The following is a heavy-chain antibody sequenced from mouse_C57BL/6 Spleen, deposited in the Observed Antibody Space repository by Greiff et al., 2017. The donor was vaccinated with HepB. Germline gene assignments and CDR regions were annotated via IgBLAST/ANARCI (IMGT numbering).Heavy chain of an antibody. CDR3: ARQGYSNSLYAMDY. D-gene: IGHD2-5*01. CDR1: GFTFSDYY. V-gene: IGHV5-12*01. CDR2: ISNGGGST. Sequence: EVQLVESGGGLVQPGGSLKLSCAASGFTFSDYYMYWVRQTPEKRLEWVAYISNGGGSTYYPDTVKGRFTISRDNAKNTLYLQMSRLKSEDTAMYYCARQGYSNSLYAMDYWGQGTSVTVSS. J-gene: IGHJ4*01.